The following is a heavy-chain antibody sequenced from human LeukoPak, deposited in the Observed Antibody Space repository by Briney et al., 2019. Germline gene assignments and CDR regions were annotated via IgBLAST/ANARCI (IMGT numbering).Heavy chain of an antibody. CDR3: AKVPSDIVVVPAAGYYYYYGMDV. CDR1: GFTFSSYG. J-gene: IGHJ6*02. CDR2: ISSSGNT. D-gene: IGHD2-2*01. Sequence: GGSLRLSCAASGFTFSSYGMHWVRQAPGKGLEWVSSISSSGNTYYADSVKGRFTISRDNSKNTLYLQMNSLRAEDTAVYYCAKVPSDIVVVPAAGYYYYYGMDVWGQGTTVTVSS. V-gene: IGHV3-23*01.